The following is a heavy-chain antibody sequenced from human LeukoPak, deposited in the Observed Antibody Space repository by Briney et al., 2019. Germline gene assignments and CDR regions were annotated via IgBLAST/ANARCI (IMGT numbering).Heavy chain of an antibody. Sequence: HGESLKISCKASGYSFPTYWIGWVRQMPGKGLERMGMIYPGDSDVRYSPSFQGQVTMSADKSINTAYLQWSSLKASDTAIYYCARRYSTGYSYYLDYWGQGTLVTVPS. V-gene: IGHV5-51*01. D-gene: IGHD3-22*01. J-gene: IGHJ4*02. CDR3: ARRYSTGYSYYLDY. CDR2: IYPGDSDV. CDR1: GYSFPTYW.